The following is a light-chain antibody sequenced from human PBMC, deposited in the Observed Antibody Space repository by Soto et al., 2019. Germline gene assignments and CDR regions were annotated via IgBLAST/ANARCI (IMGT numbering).Light chain of an antibody. CDR2: DAS. V-gene: IGKV3-11*01. CDR3: QQRSNWPLYT. Sequence: EIVLTQSPATLSLSPGERATLSCRASQSVSRYLAWYQQRPGQAPRLLIYDASNRATGIPAWFSGSGSGTDFTRSSRSLEPEDFAVYYCQQRSNWPLYTFGPGTKLEIK. CDR1: QSVSRY. J-gene: IGKJ2*01.